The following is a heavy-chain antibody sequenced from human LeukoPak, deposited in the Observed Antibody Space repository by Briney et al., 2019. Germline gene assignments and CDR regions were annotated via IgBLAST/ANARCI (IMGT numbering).Heavy chain of an antibody. J-gene: IGHJ4*02. V-gene: IGHV4-59*08. D-gene: IGHD1-26*01. Sequence: SETLSLTCSVSGGSIGNNYWSWIHQSPEKGLEWIGYIHSSGSTDYNPSFKSRVVVSVDTSKNQFSLKLYSVTAADTAVYYCARHGLKLVGASTIYFDNWGQGTLVTVST. CDR3: ARHGLKLVGASTIYFDN. CDR1: GGSIGNNY. CDR2: IHSSGST.